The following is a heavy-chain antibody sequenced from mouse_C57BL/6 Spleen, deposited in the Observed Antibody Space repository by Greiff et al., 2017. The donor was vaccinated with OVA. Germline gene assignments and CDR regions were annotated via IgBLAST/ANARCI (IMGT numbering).Heavy chain of an antibody. Sequence: QVQLQQSGPELVKPGASVKISCKASGYAFSSSWMNWVKQRPGKGLEWIGRIYPGDGDTNYNGKFKGKATLTADKSSSTAYMQLSSLTSEDSAVYFCARRSWDGSYAMDYWGQGTSVTVSS. CDR2: IYPGDGDT. CDR3: ARRSWDGSYAMDY. J-gene: IGHJ4*01. D-gene: IGHD4-1*01. V-gene: IGHV1-82*01. CDR1: GYAFSSSW.